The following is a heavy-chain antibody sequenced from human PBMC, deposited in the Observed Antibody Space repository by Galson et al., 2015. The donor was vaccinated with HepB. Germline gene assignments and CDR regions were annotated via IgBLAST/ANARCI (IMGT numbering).Heavy chain of an antibody. Sequence: SVKVSCKASGYTFTGNGISWVRQAPGQGLEVMGWISAYSGDTNYVQKFQGRLTMNTDTSTNTAYMELRSLKSDDTAVYFCARDSGYTYGYQVFDYWGQGSLVIVSS. D-gene: IGHD5-18*01. J-gene: IGHJ4*02. CDR3: ARDSGYTYGYQVFDY. V-gene: IGHV1-18*01. CDR1: GYTFTGNG. CDR2: ISAYSGDT.